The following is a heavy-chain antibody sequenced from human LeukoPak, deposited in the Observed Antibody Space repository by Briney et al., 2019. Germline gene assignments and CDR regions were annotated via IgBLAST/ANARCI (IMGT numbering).Heavy chain of an antibody. D-gene: IGHD6-6*01. J-gene: IGHJ3*02. CDR2: VYHSGST. V-gene: IGHV4-30-2*01. CDR3: ARETSSSDLNAFDI. CDR1: GGSISSGGYS. Sequence: SQTLSLTCAVSGGSISSGGYSWSWIRQPPGKGLEWIGYVYHSGSTYYNPSLKSRVTISVDRSKNQFSLKLSSVTAADTAVYYCARETSSSDLNAFDIWGQGTMVTVSS.